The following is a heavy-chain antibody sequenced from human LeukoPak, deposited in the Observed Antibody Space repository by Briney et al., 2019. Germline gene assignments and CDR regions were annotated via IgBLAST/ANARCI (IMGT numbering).Heavy chain of an antibody. CDR1: GFTFSTYA. D-gene: IGHD3-3*01. J-gene: IGHJ6*02. CDR2: ISYDGSLK. V-gene: IGHV3-30*14. CDR3: ARDSPPRDYTYDFWSGFYYGMDV. Sequence: GGSLRLSCTASGFTFSTYAMHWVRQAPGKGLEWVAVISYDGSLKYYADSVKGRFTISRDNSKNTLYLQMNSLRAEDTAVYYCARDSPPRDYTYDFWSGFYYGMDVWGQGTTVTVSS.